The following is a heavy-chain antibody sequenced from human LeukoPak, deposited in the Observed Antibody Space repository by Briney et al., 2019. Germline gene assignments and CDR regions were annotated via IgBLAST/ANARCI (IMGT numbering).Heavy chain of an antibody. CDR1: GLTISSYA. D-gene: IGHD3-3*01. CDR2: ISGSSGHT. J-gene: IGHJ4*02. V-gene: IGHV3-23*01. CDR3: AKVGFSEMEWLLYSDH. Sequence: PPGALLRLCYAASGLTISSYAMSWGRQAPGKRLEWFSAISGSSGHTYYADSVKCRFTISRDNSKNTLYLQMNSLRAEETAVYYCAKVGFSEMEWLLYSDHWGQGTLVTVSS.